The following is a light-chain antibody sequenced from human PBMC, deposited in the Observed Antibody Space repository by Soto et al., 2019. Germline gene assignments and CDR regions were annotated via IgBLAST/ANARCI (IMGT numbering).Light chain of an antibody. Sequence: QSVLTQPASVSGSPGQSFTISCTGTSSDVGAYNHVSWYQQHPGKAPKLMIYEVSNRPSGVSNRFSGSKSGNTASLTISGLLPEDEADYYCNSYTSSSTVVFGTGTKVTVL. CDR1: SSDVGAYNH. CDR3: NSYTSSSTVV. CDR2: EVS. J-gene: IGLJ1*01. V-gene: IGLV2-14*01.